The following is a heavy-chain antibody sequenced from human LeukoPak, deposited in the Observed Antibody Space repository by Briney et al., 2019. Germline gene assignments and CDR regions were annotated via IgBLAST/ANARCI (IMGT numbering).Heavy chain of an antibody. Sequence: GRSLRLACAASGFTFSTCGMHWVRRAPGKGLEWVAVVLYDGSNEYYADSVKGRFTISRDNSKNILYLQMNSLRAEDTALYYCAKGLAGEGDHWVQGTLVTVSS. D-gene: IGHD7-27*01. J-gene: IGHJ4*02. CDR1: GFTFSTCG. CDR3: AKGLAGEGDH. V-gene: IGHV3-30*18. CDR2: VLYDGSNE.